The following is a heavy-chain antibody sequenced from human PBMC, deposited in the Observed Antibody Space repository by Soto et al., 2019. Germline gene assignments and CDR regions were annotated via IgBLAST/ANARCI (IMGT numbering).Heavy chain of an antibody. D-gene: IGHD1-26*01. J-gene: IGHJ4*02. Sequence: SETLTLTCTAFAGTFYAFYWSWIRQTPGKRLEWIGLVYSGGSTTYNPSFENRVIITFRTSKNQFSLTLTTLTAADAAVYYYAGTSRALPGTGFDSWGQGALVTVSS. CDR2: VYSGGST. CDR3: AGTSRALPGTGFDS. V-gene: IGHV4-59*01. CDR1: AGTFYAFY.